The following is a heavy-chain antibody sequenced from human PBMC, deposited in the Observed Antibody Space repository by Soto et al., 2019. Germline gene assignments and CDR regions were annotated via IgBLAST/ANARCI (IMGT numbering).Heavy chain of an antibody. V-gene: IGHV3-21*01. D-gene: IGHD6-19*01. J-gene: IGHJ6*02. CDR3: ARAPGIAVAGYYYGMDV. CDR1: GFSFSTYS. Sequence: PGGSLRLFCAASGFSFSTYSMNWVRQAPGKGLEWVSSISSRGDTYYADSVKGRFTISRDNAKNSVSLQMNSLRDEDTAVYYCARAPGIAVAGYYYGMDVWGQGTTVTVSS. CDR2: ISSRGDT.